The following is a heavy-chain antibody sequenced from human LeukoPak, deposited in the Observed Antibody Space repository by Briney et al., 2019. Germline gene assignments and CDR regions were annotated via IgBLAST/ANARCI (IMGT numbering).Heavy chain of an antibody. CDR2: INPSGGST. D-gene: IGHD1-20*01. Sequence: ASVKVSCKASGYTFTGYYMHWVRQAPGQGLEWMGIINPSGGSTSYAQKFQGRVTMTRDTSTSTVYMELSSLRSEDTAVYYCARAQITGTTRLWFDPWGQGTLVTVSS. V-gene: IGHV1-46*01. CDR1: GYTFTGYY. J-gene: IGHJ5*02. CDR3: ARAQITGTTRLWFDP.